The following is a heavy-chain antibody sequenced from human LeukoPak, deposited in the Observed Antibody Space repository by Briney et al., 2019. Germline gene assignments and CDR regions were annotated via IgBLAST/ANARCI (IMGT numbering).Heavy chain of an antibody. J-gene: IGHJ5*02. CDR1: GGSLSSYY. CDR3: PRHPAGSGQASFYWFDP. Sequence: RLSLTCTVSGGSLSSYYWSWIRQPAGKGREWIGYIYTSGSTSYRPSLRRRVTISVDTSKRQFSLNLRSVTAADPAAYSCPRHPAGSGQASFYWFDPWGQGTLVTVSS. V-gene: IGHV4-4*09. CDR2: IYTSGST. D-gene: IGHD3-10*01.